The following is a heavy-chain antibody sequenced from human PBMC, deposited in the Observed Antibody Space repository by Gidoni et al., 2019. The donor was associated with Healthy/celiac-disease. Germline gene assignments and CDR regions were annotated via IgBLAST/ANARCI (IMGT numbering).Heavy chain of an antibody. V-gene: IGHV4-39*01. CDR3: ARRSGSYGQSDY. CDR2: IYYSGST. D-gene: IGHD1-26*01. CDR1: GGSISSSSYY. J-gene: IGHJ4*02. Sequence: QLQLQESGPGLVKPSETLSLTCTVSGGSISSSSYYWGWIRQPPGKGLEWIGSIYYSGSTYYNPSLKSRVTISVDTSKNQFSLKLSSVTAADTAVYYCARRSGSYGQSDYWGQGTLVTVSS.